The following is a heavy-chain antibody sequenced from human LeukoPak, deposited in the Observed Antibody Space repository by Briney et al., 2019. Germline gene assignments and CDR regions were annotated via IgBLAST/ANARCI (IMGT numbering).Heavy chain of an antibody. CDR3: SRIGLSCANSDY. V-gene: IGHV3-23*01. CDR2: ISGGGVGT. J-gene: IGHJ4*02. D-gene: IGHD4/OR15-4a*01. Sequence: GGSLRLSCAAPGFRFSRFAMTWGRQAPGKGVEWVSAISGGGVGTYYADSVKGRFTISRENIKNTLHMQKNTLRADDSAVYYCSRIGLSCANSDYWGQGTLVTVSS. CDR1: GFRFSRFA.